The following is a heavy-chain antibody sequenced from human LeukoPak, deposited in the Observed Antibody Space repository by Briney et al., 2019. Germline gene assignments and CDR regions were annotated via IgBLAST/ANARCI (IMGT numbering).Heavy chain of an antibody. CDR1: GFTFSSYA. J-gene: IGHJ4*02. Sequence: GGSLRLSCAASGFTFSSYAMHWVRQAPGKGLEWVAIISYDGSNKYYADSVKGRFAISRDNSKNTLYLQMNSLRAEDTAVYYCARDSIWFGSSVDYWGQGTLVTVSS. D-gene: IGHD3-10*01. CDR2: ISYDGSNK. V-gene: IGHV3-30*09. CDR3: ARDSIWFGSSVDY.